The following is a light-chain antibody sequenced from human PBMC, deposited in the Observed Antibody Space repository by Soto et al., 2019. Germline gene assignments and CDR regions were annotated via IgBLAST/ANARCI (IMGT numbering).Light chain of an antibody. V-gene: IGKV3-15*01. CDR3: QHGRT. CDR1: QSVSSN. Sequence: EIVMTQSPATLSLSPGERATLSCRASQSVSSNFAWYHQQPGQAPRLLIYGASTRATGIPARFSGSGSGTEFTLPVRGVQSEDFAVYYCQHGRTFGQGTKVEIK. CDR2: GAS. J-gene: IGKJ1*01.